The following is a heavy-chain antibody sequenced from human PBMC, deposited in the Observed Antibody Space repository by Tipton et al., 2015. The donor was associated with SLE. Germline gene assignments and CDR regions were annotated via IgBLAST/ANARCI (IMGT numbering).Heavy chain of an antibody. Sequence: LRLSCTVSGDSFSSGSSSWNWVRQPAGKGLEWIGRIYTSGSTNYNPSLKSRVTISVDTSKNQFSLKLSSVTAADTAVYYCARTAGRSVKLWYFDLWGRGTLVTVSS. V-gene: IGHV4-61*02. CDR2: IYTSGST. J-gene: IGHJ2*01. CDR3: ARTAGRSVKLWYFDL. CDR1: GDSFSSGSSS. D-gene: IGHD5-18*01.